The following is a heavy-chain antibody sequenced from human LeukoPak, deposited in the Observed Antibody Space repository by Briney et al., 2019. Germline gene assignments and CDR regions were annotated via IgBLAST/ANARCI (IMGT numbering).Heavy chain of an antibody. V-gene: IGHV3-49*04. CDR3: TRGPIWLYYGMDV. CDR1: GFTFGDHA. D-gene: IGHD3-9*01. CDR2: IRSKAYGGTT. Sequence: PGRPLRLSCTASGFTFGDHAMSWVRQAPGKGLEWVGFIRSKAYGGTTEYAASVKGRFTISRDDSKSIAYLQMNSLKTEDTAVYYCTRGPIWLYYGMDVWGQGTTVIVSS. J-gene: IGHJ6*02.